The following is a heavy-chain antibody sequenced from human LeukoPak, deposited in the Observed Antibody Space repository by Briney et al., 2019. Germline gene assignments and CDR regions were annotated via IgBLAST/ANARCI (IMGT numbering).Heavy chain of an antibody. V-gene: IGHV3-48*04. Sequence: RGSLRHSSAAPGFTFSSYIMNGVPHAPGKSLWRGSFISGSSGNIYYADCVQGRFTIYRDHGKRSLYLQMTRLRPEDTAVYYCARAYHYDSSGYYLLFGYWGQGPLVTVSS. CDR2: ISGSSGNI. D-gene: IGHD3-22*01. CDR3: ARAYHYDSSGYYLLFGY. J-gene: IGHJ4*02. CDR1: GFTFSSYI.